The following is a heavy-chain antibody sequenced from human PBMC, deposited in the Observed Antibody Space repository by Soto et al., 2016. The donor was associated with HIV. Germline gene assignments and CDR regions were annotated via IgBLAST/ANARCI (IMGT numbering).Heavy chain of an antibody. J-gene: IGHJ5*01. CDR2: ISGNGGST. V-gene: IGHV3-23*01. CDR1: GFTFSSYA. CDR3: AKPTPGGWFTYNWFDS. D-gene: IGHD6-19*01. Sequence: EVQLLESGGGLVQPGGSLRLSCAASGFTFSSYAMSWVRQAPGKGLEWVSSISGNGGSTYYADSVEGRFSISRDNSKNTLYLQMNSLRAEDTAVYYCAKPTPGGWFTYNWFDSWGQGTLVTVSS.